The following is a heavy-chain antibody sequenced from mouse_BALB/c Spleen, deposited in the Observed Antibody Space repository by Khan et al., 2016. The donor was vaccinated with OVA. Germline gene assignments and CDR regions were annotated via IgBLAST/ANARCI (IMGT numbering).Heavy chain of an antibody. D-gene: IGHD2-3*01. CDR3: ARTGYYYFDY. CDR1: GFTFSGFG. V-gene: IGHV5-17*02. Sequence: EVQLQESGGGLVQTGGSRKLSCAASGFTFSGFGMHWVRQTPEKGLAWVAYISDGSNTIYYADTVKGRFTISRDNPKTTLFLQLTSLRSEDTAMYYCARTGYYYFDYWGQGTTVAVSS. J-gene: IGHJ2*01. CDR2: ISDGSNTI.